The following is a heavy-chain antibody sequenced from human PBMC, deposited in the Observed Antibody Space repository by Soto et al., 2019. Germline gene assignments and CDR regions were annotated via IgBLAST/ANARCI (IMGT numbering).Heavy chain of an antibody. V-gene: IGHV3-21*01. CDR2: ITGSSSYI. D-gene: IGHD3-22*01. CDR3: ARDVYYYDSSAYWAY. CDR1: GFTFSSDS. Sequence: GGSLRLSCAASGFTFSSDSMNWVRQAPGKGLEWVSSITGSSSYIYYADSVKGRFTISRDNAKNSLYLQMNSLRAEDTAVYYCARDVYYYDSSAYWAYWGQGTLVTVSS. J-gene: IGHJ4*02.